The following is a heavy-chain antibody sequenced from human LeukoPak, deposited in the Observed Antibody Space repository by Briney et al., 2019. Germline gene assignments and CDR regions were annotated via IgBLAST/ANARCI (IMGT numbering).Heavy chain of an antibody. J-gene: IGHJ4*02. D-gene: IGHD3-22*01. V-gene: IGHV4-30-4*01. Sequence: PSQTLSLTCTVPGGSISSGDYYWSWIRQPPGKGLEWIGYIYYSGSTYYNPSLKSRVTISVDTSKNQFSLKLSSVTAADTAVYYCARDTRSPMTFDYWGQGTLVTVSS. CDR3: ARDTRSPMTFDY. CDR1: GGSISSGDYY. CDR2: IYYSGST.